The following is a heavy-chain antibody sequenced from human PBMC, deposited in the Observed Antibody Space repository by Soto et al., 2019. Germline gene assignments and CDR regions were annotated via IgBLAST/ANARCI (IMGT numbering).Heavy chain of an antibody. CDR3: VYCSYTICFPV. CDR1: GFTFDDYA. J-gene: IGHJ6*04. D-gene: IGHD2-2*01. Sequence: GGSLRLSCAASGFTFDDYAMHWVRQGPGKGLEWVSSITWNSGNIAYADSVKGRFTISRDNAKKSLYLQMNRLGAEDTALYYCVYCSYTICFPVWGKGTTVTVSS. CDR2: ITWNSGNI. V-gene: IGHV3-9*01.